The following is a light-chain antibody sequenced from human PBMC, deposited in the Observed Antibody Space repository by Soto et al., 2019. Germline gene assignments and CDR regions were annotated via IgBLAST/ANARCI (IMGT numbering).Light chain of an antibody. Sequence: QSALTQPRSVSGSPGQSVTISCTGTSSDVGGYNYVSWHQLHPGKAPKLIIYDVSKRPSGVPDRFSGSKSGNTASLTISGLQAEDEADYYCCSYAGTYTLIFGGGTKLTVL. J-gene: IGLJ2*01. CDR2: DVS. V-gene: IGLV2-11*01. CDR1: SSDVGGYNY. CDR3: CSYAGTYTLI.